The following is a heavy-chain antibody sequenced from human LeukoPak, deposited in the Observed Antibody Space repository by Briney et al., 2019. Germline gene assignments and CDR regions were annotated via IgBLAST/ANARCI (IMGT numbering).Heavy chain of an antibody. CDR3: ARALTYVDHDC. V-gene: IGHV4-31*03. J-gene: IGHJ4*02. CDR1: GGSISSGGYY. Sequence: PSETLSRTCTVSGGSISSGGYYWSWIRQHPGKGLELIGYIHYSGSTYYNPSLKSRVTISVDTSKNQFSLKLSSVTAADTAVYYCARALTYVDHDCWGQGTLVTVAS. D-gene: IGHD4-17*01. CDR2: IHYSGST.